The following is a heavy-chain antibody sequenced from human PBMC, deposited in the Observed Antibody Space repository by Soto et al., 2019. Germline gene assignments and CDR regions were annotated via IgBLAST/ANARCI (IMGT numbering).Heavy chain of an antibody. CDR1: GYTFTSYY. D-gene: IGHD2-2*02. V-gene: IGHV1-46*01. Sequence: GASVKASCKASGYTFTSYYMHWVRQAPGQGLEWMGIINPSGGSTSYAQKFQGRVTMTRDTSTSTVYMELSSLRSEDTAVYYCARDGGYCSSTSCYTYYYYGMDVWGQGTTVTVSS. CDR3: ARDGGYCSSTSCYTYYYYGMDV. CDR2: INPSGGST. J-gene: IGHJ6*02.